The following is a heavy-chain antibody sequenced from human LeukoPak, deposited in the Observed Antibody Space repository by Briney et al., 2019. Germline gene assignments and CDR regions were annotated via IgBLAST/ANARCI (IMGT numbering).Heavy chain of an antibody. J-gene: IGHJ4*02. D-gene: IGHD2-15*01. CDR2: IFYSGKT. CDR3: ARLGYCSGGTCNWDY. Sequence: SETLSLTCTVSGGSISSRNYYWGWVRQPPGKGLQWIGIIFYSGKTYYNPSLKSRLTISVDTSKNQFSLKLSSVTAADTAMYYCARLGYCSGGTCNWDYWGQGTLVTVSS. CDR1: GGSISSRNYY. V-gene: IGHV4-39*01.